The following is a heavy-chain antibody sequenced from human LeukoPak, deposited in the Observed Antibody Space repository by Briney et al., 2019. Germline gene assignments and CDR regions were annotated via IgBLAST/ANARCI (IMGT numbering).Heavy chain of an antibody. V-gene: IGHV1-69*04. Sequence: ASVKVSCKASGGTFSSYAISWVRQAPGQGLEWMGRIIPILGIANYAQKFRGRVTITADKSTSTAYMELSSLRSEDTAVYYCARDGPSGYDRPSDYWGQGTLVTVSS. CDR2: IIPILGIA. D-gene: IGHD5-12*01. CDR3: ARDGPSGYDRPSDY. J-gene: IGHJ4*02. CDR1: GGTFSSYA.